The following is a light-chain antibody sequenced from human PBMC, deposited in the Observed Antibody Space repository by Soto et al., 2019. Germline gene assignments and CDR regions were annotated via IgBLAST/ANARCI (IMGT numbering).Light chain of an antibody. CDR3: CSYAGRSSLV. J-gene: IGLJ2*01. Sequence: QSALTQPASVSGSPGQSITISCTGTNNDVETYNLVSWYQQHPGKAPKLMIYEAIKRPSGVSNRFSGSKSGNTASLTISGVQAEDEAEYFCCSYAGRSSLVFGGGTKLTVL. V-gene: IGLV2-23*01. CDR1: NNDVETYNL. CDR2: EAI.